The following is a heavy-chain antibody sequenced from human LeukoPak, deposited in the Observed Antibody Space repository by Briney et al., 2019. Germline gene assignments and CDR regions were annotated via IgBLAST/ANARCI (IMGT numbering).Heavy chain of an antibody. J-gene: IGHJ3*02. CDR2: INPNSGGT. D-gene: IGHD2-15*01. CDR1: GYTFTGYY. V-gene: IGHV1-2*02. CDR3: ARVRGYCSGGSCYQDAFDI. Sequence: ASVKVSCKASGYTFTGYYMHWVRQAPGQGLEWMGWINPNSGGTNYAQKFQGRVAMTRDTSISTAYMELSRLRSDGTAVYYCARVRGYCSGGSCYQDAFDIWGQGTMVTVSS.